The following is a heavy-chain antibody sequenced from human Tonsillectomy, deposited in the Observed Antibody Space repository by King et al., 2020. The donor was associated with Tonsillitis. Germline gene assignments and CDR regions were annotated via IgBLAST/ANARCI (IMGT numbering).Heavy chain of an antibody. CDR3: ARDTYYYDSTGYYPTYFDY. Sequence: QLQESGPGLVKPSETLSLTCTVSGDSISSYYWSWIRQPPGKGLEWIGYIYYTGSTNYNPPLKSRVTISVDTSKNQFSLKLSSVTAADTAVYYCARDTYYYDSTGYYPTYFDYWGQGTLVTVSS. CDR2: IYYTGST. J-gene: IGHJ4*02. V-gene: IGHV4-59*01. CDR1: GDSISSYY. D-gene: IGHD3-22*01.